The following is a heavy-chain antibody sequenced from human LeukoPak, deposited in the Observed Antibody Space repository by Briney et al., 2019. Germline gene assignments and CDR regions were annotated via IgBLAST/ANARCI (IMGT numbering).Heavy chain of an antibody. V-gene: IGHV3-73*01. J-gene: IGHJ4*02. D-gene: IGHD2-15*01. Sequence: TGGSLRLSWAGFGXIFSDCAVHWVRQASGKGLEWVGRIDTRDKGSATAYAASVRGRFAISRDDSESTAYLQMTGLKTEDTAVYFCTRDGGSWSHLDYWGQGALVTVSS. CDR3: TRDGGSWSHLDY. CDR2: IDTRDKGSAT. CDR1: GXIFSDCA.